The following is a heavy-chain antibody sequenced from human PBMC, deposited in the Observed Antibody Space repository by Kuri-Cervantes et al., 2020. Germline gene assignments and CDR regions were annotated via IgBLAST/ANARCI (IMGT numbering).Heavy chain of an antibody. D-gene: IGHD4-17*01. J-gene: IGHJ2*01. CDR2: IYYSGST. CDR3: ARHEMATTLHDYGDYVSSGDWYFDL. CDR1: GGSIITTDYY. Sequence: SETLSLTCSVSGGSIITTDYYWGWIRQPPGKGLEWIGSIYYSGSTYYDPSLKSRVTISVDTSKNQFSLKLSSVTAADTAVYYCARHEMATTLHDYGDYVSSGDWYFDLWGRGTLVTVSS. V-gene: IGHV4-39*01.